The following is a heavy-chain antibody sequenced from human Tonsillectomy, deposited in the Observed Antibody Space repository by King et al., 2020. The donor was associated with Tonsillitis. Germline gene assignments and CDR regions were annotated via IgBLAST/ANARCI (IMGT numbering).Heavy chain of an antibody. CDR1: GGAISTYY. CDR2: VYHSGST. V-gene: IGHV4-59*01. Sequence: VQLQESGPGLVKPSETLSLTCTVSGGAISTYYWSWIRPPPGKGLEWIGYVYHSGSTNYNPSLKSRVTISVDTSKKHFSLKLSSVTAADTAVYYCAKTMPLLLWFGELSPYMDVWGKGTTVTVSS. J-gene: IGHJ6*03. D-gene: IGHD3-10*01. CDR3: AKTMPLLLWFGELSPYMDV.